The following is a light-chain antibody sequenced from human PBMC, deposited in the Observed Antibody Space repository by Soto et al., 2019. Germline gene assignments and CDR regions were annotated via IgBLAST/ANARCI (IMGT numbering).Light chain of an antibody. J-gene: IGLJ3*02. V-gene: IGLV2-14*01. Sequence: QSALTQPASVSGSPGQSITISCTGTSSDVGYYDYVSWYQQHPGKAPKLMISEVSNRPSGVSNRFSGSKSGNTASLTISGLQAEDEADYYCSSHTSSTTWVFGGGTKLTVL. CDR3: SSHTSSTTWV. CDR1: SSDVGYYDY. CDR2: EVS.